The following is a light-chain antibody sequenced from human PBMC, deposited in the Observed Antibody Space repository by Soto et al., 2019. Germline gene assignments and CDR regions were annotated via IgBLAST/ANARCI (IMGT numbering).Light chain of an antibody. J-gene: IGKJ2*01. V-gene: IGKV1-9*01. CDR3: QQLNSYLYS. CDR2: AAS. Sequence: DIQLTQSPSFLSASVGDRVTITCRASQGISSYLAWYQQKPGKAPKLLIYAASTLQSGVPSRFSGSESGTEFTLTISSLPPEDFATYYCQQLNSYLYSFGQGTKLEIK. CDR1: QGISSY.